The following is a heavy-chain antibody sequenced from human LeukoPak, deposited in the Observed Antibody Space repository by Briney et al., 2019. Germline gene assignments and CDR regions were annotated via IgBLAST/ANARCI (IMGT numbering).Heavy chain of an antibody. V-gene: IGHV3-23*01. CDR1: GFTFSSYA. CDR3: ARDVINEGSGYDI. J-gene: IGHJ3*02. Sequence: GGSLRLSCAASGFTFSSYAMSWVRDAPGKGLVWVSAISGSGGSTYYADSVKGRFTISRDNSKNSLYLQMNSLRAEDTALYYCARDVINEGSGYDIWGQGTMVTVSS. CDR2: ISGSGGST. D-gene: IGHD3-22*01.